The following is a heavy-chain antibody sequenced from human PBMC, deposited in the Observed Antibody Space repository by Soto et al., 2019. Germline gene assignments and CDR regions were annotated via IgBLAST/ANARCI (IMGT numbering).Heavy chain of an antibody. CDR3: AGEGYGPYHYYYYAMDV. D-gene: IGHD5-18*01. V-gene: IGHV4-61*01. Sequence: SVTLSLTCTVSGGAVRSCRFYWSWIWQPPGKGLEWIGYIYYSGSTNYNPSLKSRVTISVDTSKNQFSLKLSSVTAADTAVYYCAGEGYGPYHYYYYAMDVWGQGTTVTVS. J-gene: IGHJ6*02. CDR1: GGAVRSCRFY. CDR2: IYYSGST.